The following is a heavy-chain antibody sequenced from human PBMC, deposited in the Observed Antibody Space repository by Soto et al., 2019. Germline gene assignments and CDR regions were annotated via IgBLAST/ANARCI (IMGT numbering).Heavy chain of an antibody. D-gene: IGHD6-25*01. Sequence: QERLQESGPGLVRPSQTLSLTCSVSGDSLSSGGYYWHWIRQRPGKGLEWIGYIYYSGITYYNTSLQSRVTMSIDTSNSQFSLKLISVTVADTAVYYCASAPPYPKVNWFDPWGQGILVTVSS. CDR2: IYYSGIT. CDR1: GDSLSSGGYY. CDR3: ASAPPYPKVNWFDP. V-gene: IGHV4-31*04. J-gene: IGHJ5*02.